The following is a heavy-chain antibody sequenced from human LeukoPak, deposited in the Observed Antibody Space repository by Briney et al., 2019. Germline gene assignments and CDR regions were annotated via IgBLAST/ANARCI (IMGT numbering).Heavy chain of an antibody. CDR1: GFTFSSYA. Sequence: GGFLRLSCAASGFTFSSYAMSWVRQAPGKGLEWVSAISGSGGSTYYADSVKGRFTISRDNSKNTLYLQMNSLRAEDTAVYYCAKDLLRWEPRGPDYWGQGTLVTVSS. J-gene: IGHJ4*02. CDR3: AKDLLRWEPRGPDY. D-gene: IGHD4-23*01. CDR2: ISGSGGST. V-gene: IGHV3-23*01.